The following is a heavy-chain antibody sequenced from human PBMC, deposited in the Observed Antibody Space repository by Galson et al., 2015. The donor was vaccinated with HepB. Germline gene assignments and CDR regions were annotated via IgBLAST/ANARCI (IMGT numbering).Heavy chain of an antibody. CDR1: GFTFDDYA. D-gene: IGHD1-26*01. V-gene: IGHV3-9*01. Sequence: SLRLSCAASGFTFDDYAMHWVRQTPGKGLEWVSGINWNGGYIVYADSVKGRFTISRDNAKNSLYLHMNSLRAEDTALYYCARVSKIGSAFDIWGQGTMVTVSS. CDR3: ARVSKIGSAFDI. J-gene: IGHJ3*02. CDR2: INWNGGYI.